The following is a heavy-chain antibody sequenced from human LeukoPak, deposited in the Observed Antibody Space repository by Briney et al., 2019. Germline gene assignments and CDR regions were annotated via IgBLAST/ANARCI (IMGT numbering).Heavy chain of an antibody. CDR2: IIPILGIA. Sequence: SVKVSCKASGGTFSSYAISWVRQAPGQGLEWMGRIIPILGIANYAQKFQGRVTITADKSTSTAYMELSSLRSEDTAVYYCARDKFPGRFDPWGQGTLVTASS. D-gene: IGHD2-21*01. CDR1: GGTFSSYA. V-gene: IGHV1-69*04. J-gene: IGHJ5*02. CDR3: ARDKFPGRFDP.